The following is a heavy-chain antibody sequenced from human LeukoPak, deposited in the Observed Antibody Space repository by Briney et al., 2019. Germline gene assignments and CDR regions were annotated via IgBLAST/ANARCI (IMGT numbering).Heavy chain of an antibody. CDR3: ARDPTVVTGGGYFDY. V-gene: IGHV3-66*01. D-gene: IGHD4-23*01. Sequence: AGSLRLSCAASGFTVSSNYMSWHGPAPGQGLEWGSVIYSGGSTYYAESVKGRFTISRDNSKSTVYLQMNSLRAEDTAVYYCARDPTVVTGGGYFDYWGQGTLVTVSS. CDR1: GFTVSSNY. CDR2: IYSGGST. J-gene: IGHJ4*02.